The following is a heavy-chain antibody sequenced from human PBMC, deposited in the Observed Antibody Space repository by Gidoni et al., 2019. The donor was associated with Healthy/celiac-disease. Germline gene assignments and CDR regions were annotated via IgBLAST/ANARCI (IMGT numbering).Heavy chain of an antibody. J-gene: IGHJ4*02. CDR2: IKSKTDGGTT. Sequence: EVQLVESGGGLVKPGGSLRLSCAASGFTFSNAWMSWVRQAPGKGLEWVGRIKSKTDGGTTDYAAPVKGRFTISRDDSKNTLYLQMNSLKTEDTAVYYCTTGYCSSTSCHDYWGQGTLVTVSS. CDR1: GFTFSNAW. V-gene: IGHV3-15*01. CDR3: TTGYCSSTSCHDY. D-gene: IGHD2-2*01.